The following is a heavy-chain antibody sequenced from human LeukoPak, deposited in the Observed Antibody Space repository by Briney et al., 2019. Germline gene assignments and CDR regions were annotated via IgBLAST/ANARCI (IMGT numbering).Heavy chain of an antibody. CDR3: ARDLGSAGATFDY. CDR2: ISSRSIYI. V-gene: IGHV3-21*01. D-gene: IGHD2-8*02. J-gene: IGHJ4*02. CDR1: GFTFSSYS. Sequence: GGSLRLSCLTSGFTFSSYSMNWVRQAPGKGLEWVSSISSRSIYISYAVPVKGRFTISRDNAKNSLYLQMNSLRAEDTAVYYCARDLGSAGATFDYWGQGTLVTVSS.